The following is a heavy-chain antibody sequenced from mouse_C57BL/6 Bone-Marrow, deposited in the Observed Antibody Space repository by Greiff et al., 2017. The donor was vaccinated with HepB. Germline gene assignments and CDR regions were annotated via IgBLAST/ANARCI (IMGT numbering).Heavy chain of an antibody. Sequence: EVKVVESGGGLVQSGRSLRLSCATSGFTFSDFYMEWVRQAPGKGLEWIAASRNKANDYTTEYSASVKGRFIVSRDTSQSILYLQMNALRAEDTAIYYCARDAFYYGSSYEGYYAMDYWGQGTSVTVSS. CDR1: GFTFSDFY. CDR3: ARDAFYYGSSYEGYYAMDY. CDR2: SRNKANDYTT. V-gene: IGHV7-1*01. J-gene: IGHJ4*01. D-gene: IGHD1-1*01.